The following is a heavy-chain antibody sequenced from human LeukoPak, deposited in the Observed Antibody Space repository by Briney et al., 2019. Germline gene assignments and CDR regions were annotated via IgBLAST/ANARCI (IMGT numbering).Heavy chain of an antibody. J-gene: IGHJ6*03. D-gene: IGHD3-10*01. CDR3: ARGGGYYGSGSYYYYYMDV. CDR2: IIPIFGTA. V-gene: IGHV1-69*13. CDR1: GGTFSSYA. Sequence: SVKVSCKASGGTFSSYAISLVRQAPGQGLEWMGGIIPIFGTANYAQKFQGRVTITADESTSTAYMELSSLRSEDTAVYYCARGGGYYGSGSYYYYYMDVWGEGTTVTVSS.